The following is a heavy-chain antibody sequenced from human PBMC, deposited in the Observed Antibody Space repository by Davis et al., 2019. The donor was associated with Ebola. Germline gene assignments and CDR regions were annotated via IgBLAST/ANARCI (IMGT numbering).Heavy chain of an antibody. J-gene: IGHJ6*02. V-gene: IGHV3-33*01. CDR3: ARDLGYCSGGSCYSVYGMDV. D-gene: IGHD2-15*01. CDR1: GCIFSSYG. CDR2: IWYDGSNK. Sequence: GESLKISCAASGCIFSSYGMHWVRQSPGKGLEWVAVIWYDGSNKYYADSVKGRFTISRDNSKNTLYLQMNSLRAEDTSVYYCARDLGYCSGGSCYSVYGMDVWGQGTTVTVSS.